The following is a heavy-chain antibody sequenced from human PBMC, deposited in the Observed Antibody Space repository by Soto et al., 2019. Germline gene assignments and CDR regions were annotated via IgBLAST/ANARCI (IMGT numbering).Heavy chain of an antibody. D-gene: IGHD3-10*01. CDR1: GFTFSNYG. V-gene: IGHV3-33*01. Sequence: QVQLVESGGGVVQPGRSLRLSCAASGFTFSNYGMHWVRQAPGKGLEWVAVILNDGSNRYHADSLKHRFTISRDNSKNTLYLQMNSLRAEDTAVYYCAWDDEYSGNGMDVWGQGTTVTVS. J-gene: IGHJ6*02. CDR2: ILNDGSNR. CDR3: AWDDEYSGNGMDV.